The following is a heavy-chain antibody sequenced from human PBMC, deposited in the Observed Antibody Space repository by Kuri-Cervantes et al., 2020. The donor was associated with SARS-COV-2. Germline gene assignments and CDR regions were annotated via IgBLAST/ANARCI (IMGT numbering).Heavy chain of an antibody. CDR1: GYTFTGYY. CDR2: MNPNSGNT. J-gene: IGHJ5*02. D-gene: IGHD4-23*01. Sequence: ASVKVSCKASGYTFTGYYMHWVRQAPGQGLEWMGWMNPNSGNTGYAQKFQGRVTMTRDTSTSTVYMELSSLRSEDTAVYYCARVDGGKYYDGWFDPWGQGTLVTVSS. CDR3: ARVDGGKYYDGWFDP. V-gene: IGHV1-8*02.